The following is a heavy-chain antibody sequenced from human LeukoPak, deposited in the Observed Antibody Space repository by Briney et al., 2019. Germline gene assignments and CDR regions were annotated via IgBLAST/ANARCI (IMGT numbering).Heavy chain of an antibody. CDR2: IYFSGGT. CDR1: GDSISSSNCY. D-gene: IGHD3-10*01. Sequence: NPSETLSLTCTVSGDSISSSNCYWGWIRQPPGKGLEWIGSIYFSGGTYYNASLKSRVTISVDTFKNQFSLKLSSVTAADTAVYYCARQTGSGLFSLPGGQGTLVTVSS. CDR3: ARQTGSGLFSLP. J-gene: IGHJ4*02. V-gene: IGHV4-39*01.